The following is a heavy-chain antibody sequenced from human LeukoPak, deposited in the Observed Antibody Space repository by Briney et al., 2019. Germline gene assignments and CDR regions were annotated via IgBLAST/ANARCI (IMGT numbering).Heavy chain of an antibody. CDR1: GFTFSTYS. J-gene: IGHJ4*02. CDR3: ARDLEVAAAPDF. V-gene: IGHV3-21*01. CDR2: ISSSSGYI. D-gene: IGHD2-15*01. Sequence: GGSLRLSCAASGFTFSTYSMNWVRQAPGKGLEWVSSISSSSGYIYYADSVKGRFTISRGNAKNSLYLQMNGLRAEDTAVYYCARDLEVAAAPDFWGQGTLVTVSS.